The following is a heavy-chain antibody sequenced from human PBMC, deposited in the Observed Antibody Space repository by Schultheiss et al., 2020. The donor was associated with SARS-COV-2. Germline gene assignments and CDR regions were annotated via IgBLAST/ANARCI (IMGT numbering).Heavy chain of an antibody. Sequence: GESLKISCAASGFTFSSYAMSWVRQAPGKGLEWVGRIKSKTDGGTTDYAAPVKGRFTISRDDSKNTLYLQMNSLKTEDTAVYYCTTDPWHGMDVWGQGTTVTVSS. J-gene: IGHJ6*02. V-gene: IGHV3-15*01. CDR1: GFTFSSYA. CDR3: TTDPWHGMDV. CDR2: IKSKTDGGTT. D-gene: IGHD5-12*01.